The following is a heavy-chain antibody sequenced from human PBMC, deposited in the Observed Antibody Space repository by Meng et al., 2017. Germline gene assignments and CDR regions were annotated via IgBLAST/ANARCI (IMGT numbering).Heavy chain of an antibody. Sequence: GESLKISCAASGFTFSSYAMHWVRQAPGKGLEWVAVISYDGSNKYYADSVKGRFTISRDNSKNTLYLRLNSLRAEATTVSCCARDADYADYYGMDVWGQGTTVTVSS. J-gene: IGHJ6*02. CDR1: GFTFSSYA. CDR2: ISYDGSNK. V-gene: IGHV3-30*04. D-gene: IGHD4-17*01. CDR3: ARDADYADYYGMDV.